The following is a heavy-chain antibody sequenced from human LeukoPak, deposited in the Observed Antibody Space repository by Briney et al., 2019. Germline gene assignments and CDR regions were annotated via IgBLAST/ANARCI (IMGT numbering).Heavy chain of an antibody. CDR1: GFTFSNAW. D-gene: IGHD3-10*01. J-gene: IGHJ3*02. Sequence: PGGSLRLSCAASGFTFSNAWMSWVRQAPGKGLEWVGRIKSKTDGGTTDYAAPVKGRFTISRDDSKNTLYLQMNSLKTEDTAVYYCTTSYYYGSGAGNGAPDIWGQGTMVTVSS. V-gene: IGHV3-15*01. CDR2: IKSKTDGGTT. CDR3: TTSYYYGSGAGNGAPDI.